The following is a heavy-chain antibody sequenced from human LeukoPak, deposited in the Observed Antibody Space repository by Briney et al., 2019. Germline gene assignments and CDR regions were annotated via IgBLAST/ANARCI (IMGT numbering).Heavy chain of an antibody. D-gene: IGHD5-12*01. V-gene: IGHV4-59*08. CDR3: ARHYHGYDPYFDY. CDR1: GGSISSYY. Sequence: ETLSLTCTVSGGSISSYYWSWIRQPPGKGLEWIGYIYYSGSTNYNPSLKSRVTISVDTSKNQFSLKLSSVTAADTAVYYCARHYHGYDPYFDYWGQGTLVTVSS. CDR2: IYYSGST. J-gene: IGHJ4*02.